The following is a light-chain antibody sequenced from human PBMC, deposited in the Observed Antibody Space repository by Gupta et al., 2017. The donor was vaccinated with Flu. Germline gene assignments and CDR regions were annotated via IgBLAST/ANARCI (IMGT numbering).Light chain of an antibody. Sequence: DIQLTQSPSSLSASVADRVTITCRASQGISNYLAWYQQKPGKVPKLLIYAASTLQSGVPSRFSGSGTGTDFTLTISSLQPDDVATYYCQKYNRAPWTFGQGTKVEIK. CDR2: AAS. CDR3: QKYNRAPWT. V-gene: IGKV1-27*01. CDR1: QGISNY. J-gene: IGKJ1*01.